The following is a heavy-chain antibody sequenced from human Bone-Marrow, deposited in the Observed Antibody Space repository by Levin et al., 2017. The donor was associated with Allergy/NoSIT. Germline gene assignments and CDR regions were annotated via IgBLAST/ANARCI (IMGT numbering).Heavy chain of an antibody. CDR2: ISWNSGSI. Sequence: SLKISCAASGFTFDDYAMHWVRQAPGKGLEWVSGISWNSGSIGYADSVKGRFTISRDNAKNSLYLQMNSLRAEDTALYYCAKDIGYWEQWHFDYWGQGTLVTVSS. J-gene: IGHJ4*02. CDR1: GFTFDDYA. D-gene: IGHD6-19*01. CDR3: AKDIGYWEQWHFDY. V-gene: IGHV3-9*01.